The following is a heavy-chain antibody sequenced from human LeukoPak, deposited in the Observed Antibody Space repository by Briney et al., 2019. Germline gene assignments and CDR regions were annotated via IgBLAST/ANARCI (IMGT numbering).Heavy chain of an antibody. J-gene: IGHJ4*02. CDR2: IRGDGSER. CDR3: VREGPPQGRPWSGWYPFDF. CDR1: GFTFSSYW. D-gene: IGHD3-3*01. V-gene: IGHV3-7*01. Sequence: SGGSLRLSCAASGFTFSSYWLTWVRQAPGKRLEWVANIRGDGSERFYVGYLKGRFTISRDNAKNSLYLQMNSLRVDDTAVYYCVREGPPQGRPWSGWYPFDFWGQGILVTVSS.